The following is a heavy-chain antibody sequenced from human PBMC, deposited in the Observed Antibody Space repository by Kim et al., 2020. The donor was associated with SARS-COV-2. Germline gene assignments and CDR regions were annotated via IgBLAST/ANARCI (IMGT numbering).Heavy chain of an antibody. CDR2: IYYRGST. D-gene: IGHD2-2*01. CDR1: GGSISSGGYY. Sequence: SETLSLTCTVSGGSISSGGYYWSWIRQHPGKGLEWRGYIYYRGSTYYNPSLKSRVTISVDTSKNQFSLKLSSVTAADPAVYYCARVVVPAAIPLLRAVGRHCDYWGQGTLVPVPS. V-gene: IGHV4-31*03. CDR3: ARVVVPAAIPLLRAVGRHCDY. J-gene: IGHJ4*02.